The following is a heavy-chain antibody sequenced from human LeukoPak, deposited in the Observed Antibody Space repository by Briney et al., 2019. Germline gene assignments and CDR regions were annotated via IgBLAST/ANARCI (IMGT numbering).Heavy chain of an antibody. CDR2: ISYDGSNK. V-gene: IGHV3-30-3*01. CDR1: GFIFSRNA. D-gene: IGHD6-13*01. Sequence: GGSLRLSCVASGFIFSRNAMHWVRQAPGKGLEWVAVISYDGSNKYYADSVKGRFTISRDNSKNTLYLQMNSLRAEDTAVYYCAREGIAAARIRNWFDPWGQGTLVTVSS. J-gene: IGHJ5*02. CDR3: AREGIAAARIRNWFDP.